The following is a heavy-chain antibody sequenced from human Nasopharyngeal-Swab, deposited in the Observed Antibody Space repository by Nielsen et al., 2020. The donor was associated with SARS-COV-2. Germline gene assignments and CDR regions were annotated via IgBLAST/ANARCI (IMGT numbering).Heavy chain of an antibody. V-gene: IGHV1-46*01. CDR1: GYTFTSYY. Sequence: ASVKVSCKASGYTFTSYYMHWVRQAPGQGLEWMGIINPSGGSASYAQKFQGRVTMTRDTSTSTVYMELSSLRSEDTAVYYCARVGYSYGYADYWGQGTLVTVSS. CDR2: INPSGGSA. J-gene: IGHJ4*02. CDR3: ARVGYSYGYADY. D-gene: IGHD5-18*01.